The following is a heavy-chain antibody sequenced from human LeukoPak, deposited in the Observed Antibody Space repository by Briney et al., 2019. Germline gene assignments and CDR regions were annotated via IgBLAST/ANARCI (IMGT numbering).Heavy chain of an antibody. CDR3: ARIGSSSATHYYYYYMDV. D-gene: IGHD6-6*01. CDR2: IYTSGST. CDR1: GGSISSYY. V-gene: IGHV4-4*07. J-gene: IGHJ6*03. Sequence: PSETLSLTCTVSGGSISSYYWSWIRQPAGKGLEWIGRIYTSGSTNYNPSLKSRVTRSVDTSKNQSSLKLSSVTAADTAVYYCARIGSSSATHYYYYYMDVWGKGTTVTVSS.